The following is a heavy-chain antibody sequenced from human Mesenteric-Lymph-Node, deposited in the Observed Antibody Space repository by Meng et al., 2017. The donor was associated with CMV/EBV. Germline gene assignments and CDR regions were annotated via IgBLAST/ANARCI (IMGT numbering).Heavy chain of an antibody. CDR1: GYISGYY. J-gene: IGHJ4*02. CDR2: MTDSGST. V-gene: IGHV4-34*01. CDR3: ARGRGIRARPGVAAFDS. Sequence: GYISGYYWSWSRQPAGKGLEWMGEMTDSGSTNYNPSLKSRVAMSVDTSKTQFSLMLSSVTAADTAVYYCARGRGIRARPGVAAFDSWGQGTLVTVSS. D-gene: IGHD6-6*01.